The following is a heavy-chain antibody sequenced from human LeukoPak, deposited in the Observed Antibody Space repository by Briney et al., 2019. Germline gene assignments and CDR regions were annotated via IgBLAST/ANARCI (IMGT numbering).Heavy chain of an antibody. J-gene: IGHJ6*02. D-gene: IGHD4-17*01. CDR3: ARLQTVTTNHYYYGMDV. V-gene: IGHV5-51*01. CDR2: IYPGDSDT. Sequence: GESLKISCKGSGYSFTSYWIGWVRQMPGKGLEWMGIIYPGDSDTRYSPSFQGQVTISADKSISTAYLQWSSLKASDTAMYYCARLQTVTTNHYYYGMDVWGQGTTVTVSS. CDR1: GYSFTSYW.